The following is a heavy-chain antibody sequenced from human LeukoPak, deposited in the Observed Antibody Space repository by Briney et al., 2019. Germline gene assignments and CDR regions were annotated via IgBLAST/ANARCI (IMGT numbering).Heavy chain of an antibody. Sequence: GGSLRLSCAASGFTFSDYYMSWIRQAPGKGLEWVSAISGSGGSTYYADSVKGRFTISRDNSKNTLYLQMNSLRAEDTAVYYCAKDRSTGQWLVPYDYWGQGTLVTVSS. J-gene: IGHJ4*02. CDR3: AKDRSTGQWLVPYDY. D-gene: IGHD6-19*01. V-gene: IGHV3-23*01. CDR1: GFTFSDYY. CDR2: ISGSGGST.